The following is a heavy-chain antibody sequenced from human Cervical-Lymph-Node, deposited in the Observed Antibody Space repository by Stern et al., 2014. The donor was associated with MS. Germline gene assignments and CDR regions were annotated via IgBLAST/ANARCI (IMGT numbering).Heavy chain of an antibody. V-gene: IGHV3-53*01. D-gene: IGHD1-1*01. J-gene: IGHJ4*02. Sequence: EVQLVESGGGVIQPGASLRLSCTASGFTVSRDYVTWVRQAPGKGLEWVSLITNVGSTFCTDSVKSRSTISRDDSKNTVYLHMTSLRAEDTAMYYCARDTSSPERSDWWGQGTLVTVSS. CDR2: ITNVGST. CDR3: ARDTSSPERSDW. CDR1: GFTVSRDY.